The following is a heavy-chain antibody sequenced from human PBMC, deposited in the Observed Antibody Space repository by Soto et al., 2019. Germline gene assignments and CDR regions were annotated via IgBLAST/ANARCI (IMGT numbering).Heavy chain of an antibody. D-gene: IGHD2-2*02. Sequence: GESLKISCNGSGYSFTSYWISWVRQMPGKGLEWMGRIDPSDSYTNYSPSFQGHVTISADKSISTAYLQWSSLKASDTAMYYCARRGVVPAAILDYYYGMDVWGQGTTVTVSS. J-gene: IGHJ6*02. CDR3: ARRGVVPAAILDYYYGMDV. CDR2: IDPSDSYT. CDR1: GYSFTSYW. V-gene: IGHV5-10-1*01.